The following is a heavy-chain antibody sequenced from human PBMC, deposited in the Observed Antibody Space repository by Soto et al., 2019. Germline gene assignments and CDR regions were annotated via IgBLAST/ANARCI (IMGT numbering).Heavy chain of an antibody. J-gene: IGHJ4*02. V-gene: IGHV1-69*13. CDR3: ASRNDYYDSSGYILFDW. CDR2: IIPIFGTA. Sequence: ATPAEVSCKASGGTFSSYAISWVRQEPGQGLEWMGGIIPIFGTANYAQKFQGRVTITADESTSTAYMELSSLRSEDTAVYYCASRNDYYDSSGYILFDWWGQGTLVTVSA. D-gene: IGHD3-22*01. CDR1: GGTFSSYA.